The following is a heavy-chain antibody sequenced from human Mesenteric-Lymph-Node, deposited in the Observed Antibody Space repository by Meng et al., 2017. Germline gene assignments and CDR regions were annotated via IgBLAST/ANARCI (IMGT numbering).Heavy chain of an antibody. D-gene: IGHD3-9*01. Sequence: SETLSLTCAVYGGSFSGYYWSWIRQPPGKGLEWIGEIDHSGSTNYNPPLKSRVTISVDTSKNQFSLKLSSVTAADTAVYYCARVSAYYDILTGGDYWGQGTLVTVSS. CDR1: GGSFSGYY. CDR2: IDHSGST. CDR3: ARVSAYYDILTGGDY. V-gene: IGHV4-34*01. J-gene: IGHJ4*02.